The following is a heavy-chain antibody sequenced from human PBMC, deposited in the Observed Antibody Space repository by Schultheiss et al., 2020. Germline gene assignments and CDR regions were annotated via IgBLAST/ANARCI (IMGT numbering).Heavy chain of an antibody. CDR3: ARYSWSVFSNYYYGMDV. CDR2: IYYSGST. CDR1: GGSISSGGYY. Sequence: SETLSLTCTVSGGSISSGGYYWSWIRQPPGKGLEWIGYIYYSGSTNYNPSLKSRVTISVDTSKNQFSLKLSSVTAADTAVYYCARYSWSVFSNYYYGMDVWGQGTTVTVSS. D-gene: IGHD2/OR15-2a*01. J-gene: IGHJ6*02. V-gene: IGHV4-61*08.